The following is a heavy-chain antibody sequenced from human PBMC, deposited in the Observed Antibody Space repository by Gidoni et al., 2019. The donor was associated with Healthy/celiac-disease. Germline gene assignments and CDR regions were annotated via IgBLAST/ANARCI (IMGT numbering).Heavy chain of an antibody. D-gene: IGHD5-18*01. Sequence: QVQLVQSGAEVKKPWSSVKVSCKASGGTFSSYAISWVRQAPGEGLEWRGGIIPIFGTANYAQKFQGRGTITADESTSTAYMELSSLRSEDTAVYYCARSPEDTAMVKYFDYWGQGTLVTVSS. J-gene: IGHJ4*02. CDR1: GGTFSSYA. CDR3: ARSPEDTAMVKYFDY. CDR2: IIPIFGTA. V-gene: IGHV1-69*01.